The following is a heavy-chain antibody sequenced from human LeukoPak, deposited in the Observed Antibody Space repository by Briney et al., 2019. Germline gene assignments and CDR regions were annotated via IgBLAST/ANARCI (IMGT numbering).Heavy chain of an antibody. J-gene: IGHJ3*02. D-gene: IGHD2-2*01. CDR3: ARGDIVVVPAAMGRVGAFDI. V-gene: IGHV3-30-3*01. CDR2: ISYDGSNK. CDR1: GFTFSSYA. Sequence: PGGSLRLSCAASGFTFSSYAMHWVRQAPGKGLEWVAVISYDGSNKYYADSVKGRFTISRDNSKNTLYLQMNSLRAEDTAVYYCARGDIVVVPAAMGRVGAFDIWGQGTMVTVSS.